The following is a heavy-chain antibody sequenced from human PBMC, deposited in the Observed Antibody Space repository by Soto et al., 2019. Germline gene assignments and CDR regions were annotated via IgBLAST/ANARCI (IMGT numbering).Heavy chain of an antibody. J-gene: IGHJ4*02. CDR1: GFTVSSNY. Sequence: LRLSCAASGFTVSSNYMSWVRQAPGKGLEWVSVIYSGGSTYYADSVKGRFTISRDNSKNTLYLQMNSLRAEDSALYYCAKDHESDYWGQGTLVTVSS. CDR3: AKDHESDY. V-gene: IGHV3-66*01. CDR2: IYSGGST.